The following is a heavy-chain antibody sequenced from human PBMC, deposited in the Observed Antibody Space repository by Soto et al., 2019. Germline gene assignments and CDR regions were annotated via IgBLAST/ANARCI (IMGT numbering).Heavy chain of an antibody. J-gene: IGHJ4*02. CDR3: SRTNYDYVWGSYSFDY. V-gene: IGHV4-30-4*01. D-gene: IGHD3-16*01. CDR1: GGSITSGDYY. Sequence: SETLSLTCTVSGGSITSGDYYWSWIRQPPGKGLEWIGYISYSGTTYYNPSPKSRLTISVGTSKNQFSLNLNSVTAADTAVYYCSRTNYDYVWGSYSFDYWGQGALVTVSS. CDR2: ISYSGTT.